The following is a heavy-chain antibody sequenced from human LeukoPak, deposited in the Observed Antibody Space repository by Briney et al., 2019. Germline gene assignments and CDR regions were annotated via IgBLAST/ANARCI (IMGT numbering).Heavy chain of an antibody. D-gene: IGHD3-10*01. CDR3: ASRSGSYPFDY. CDR1: GFTFSSYA. J-gene: IGHJ4*02. CDR2: ISGSGGST. Sequence: PGRSLRLSCAASGFTFSSYAMTWVRQAPGKGLEWVSAISGSGGSTYYADSVKGRFTVSRDNSKNTLYLQMNSLRAEDTAVYYCASRSGSYPFDYWGQGTLVTVSS. V-gene: IGHV3-23*01.